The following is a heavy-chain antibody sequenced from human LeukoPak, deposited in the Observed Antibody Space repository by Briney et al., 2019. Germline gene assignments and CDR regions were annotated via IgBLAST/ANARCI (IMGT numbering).Heavy chain of an antibody. D-gene: IGHD3-3*01. J-gene: IGHJ3*01. CDR3: ARVLRSGVSGFALNV. CDR1: GFTVSGDF. V-gene: IGHV3-66*02. Sequence: GGSLRLSCAASGFTVSGDFMTWVRQAAGKGLEWVSIIYNGGSTYYADSVKGRFTISKDNSYNTLYLHMNSLRADDTAMYYCARVLRSGVSGFALNVCGQGTMVTVSS. CDR2: IYNGGST.